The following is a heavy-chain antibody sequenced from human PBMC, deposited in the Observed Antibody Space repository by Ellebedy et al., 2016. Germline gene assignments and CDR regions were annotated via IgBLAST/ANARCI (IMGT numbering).Heavy chain of an antibody. D-gene: IGHD5-18*01. V-gene: IGHV3-23*01. CDR3: AKPPGIMDWWIQLS. CDR2: ISGSGGST. J-gene: IGHJ4*02. Sequence: GGSLRLSCAASGFAFSSYAMSWVRQAPGKGLEWVSGISGSGGSTYYIDCVKGRFTISRDNSKNTLYLEMNSLRAEDTAVYYCAKPPGIMDWWIQLSWGQGTLVTVSS. CDR1: GFAFSSYA.